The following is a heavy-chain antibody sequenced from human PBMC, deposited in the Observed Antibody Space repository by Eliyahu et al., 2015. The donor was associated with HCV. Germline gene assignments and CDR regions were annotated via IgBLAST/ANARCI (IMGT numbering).Heavy chain of an antibody. CDR2: IIPILGTT. J-gene: IGHJ6*02. D-gene: IGHD3-16*02. CDR3: ARVGGLIVNYYGMDV. CDR1: GGTFXSXG. V-gene: IGHV1-69*06. Sequence: QVQLVQSGAEVKKPGSSVKVSCKASGGTFXSXGISWVRXAPGQGLXWMGGIIPILGTTNYAQKFQGRVTITADKSTSTAYMELSSLRSEDTAVYYCARVGGLIVNYYGMDVWGQGTTVTVSS.